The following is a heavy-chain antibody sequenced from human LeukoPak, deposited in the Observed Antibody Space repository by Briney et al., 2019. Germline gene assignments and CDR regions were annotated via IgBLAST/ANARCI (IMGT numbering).Heavy chain of an antibody. Sequence: SETLSLTCAVSGGSISSGGYSWSWIRQPPGKGLEWIGYIYHSGSTYYNPSLKSRVTISVDRSKNQFSLKLSSVTAADTAVYYCARVGDDGDSYFVDYWGQGTLVTVSS. CDR3: ARVGDDGDSYFVDY. V-gene: IGHV4-30-2*01. D-gene: IGHD2-21*02. CDR1: GGSISSGGYS. CDR2: IYHSGST. J-gene: IGHJ4*02.